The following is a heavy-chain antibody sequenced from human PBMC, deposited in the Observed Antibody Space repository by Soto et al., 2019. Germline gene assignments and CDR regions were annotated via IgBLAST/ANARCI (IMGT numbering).Heavy chain of an antibody. J-gene: IGHJ6*02. CDR1: GFTFSTYW. CDR3: ARGWGYFDSSGFPYLYAMDV. Sequence: GGSLRLSCAASGFTFSTYWMSWVRRAPGKGLEWVANIKEDGSEKYYVDSVEGRFTISRDNAKNSLYLQMTSLRAEDTALYYCARGWGYFDSSGFPYLYAMDVWGQGTTVTVSS. CDR2: IKEDGSEK. V-gene: IGHV3-7*01. D-gene: IGHD3-22*01.